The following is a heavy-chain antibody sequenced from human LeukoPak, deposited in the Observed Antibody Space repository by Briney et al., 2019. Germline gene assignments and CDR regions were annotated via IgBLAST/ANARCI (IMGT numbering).Heavy chain of an antibody. CDR3: ARQAYYYDSSGKPHEHYFDY. D-gene: IGHD3-22*01. CDR2: IYPGDSDT. Sequence: GESLKICCKGSGYSFTSYWIGWVRQMPGKGLEWMGIIYPGDSDTRYSPSFQGQVTISADKSISTAYLQWSSLKASDTAMYYCARQAYYYDSSGKPHEHYFDYWGQGTLVTVSS. CDR1: GYSFTSYW. V-gene: IGHV5-51*01. J-gene: IGHJ4*02.